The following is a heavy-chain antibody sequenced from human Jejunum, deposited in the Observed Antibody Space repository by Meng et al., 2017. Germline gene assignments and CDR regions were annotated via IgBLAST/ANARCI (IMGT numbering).Heavy chain of an antibody. CDR3: ARMGMVAGTTRLGLDY. V-gene: IGHV5-51*01. CDR1: GDSFTKSW. D-gene: IGHD1-1*01. Sequence: GESLKISCKGSGDSFTKSWIAWVRLMPGKRLERMGIIYLADSDTRYSPSFQGLVTMSADKSISTAYLQWNSLKASDSGMYYCARMGMVAGTTRLGLDYWGQGTLVTVSS. CDR2: IYLADSDT. J-gene: IGHJ4*02.